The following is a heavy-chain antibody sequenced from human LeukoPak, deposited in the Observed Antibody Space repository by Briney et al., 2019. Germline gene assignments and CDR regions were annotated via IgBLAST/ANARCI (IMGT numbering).Heavy chain of an antibody. Sequence: PGGSLRLSCAAAGFTFSNNALSWVRQAPGKGLEWVSVISGSGGSTYYAASVKGRYTISRDNSNNTLYLQTASLRPGDTTVYYCARGRLRVIDAFDLWGQGTMVTVSS. D-gene: IGHD2-21*01. V-gene: IGHV3-23*01. CDR2: ISGSGGST. CDR1: GFTFSNNA. J-gene: IGHJ3*01. CDR3: ARGRLRVIDAFDL.